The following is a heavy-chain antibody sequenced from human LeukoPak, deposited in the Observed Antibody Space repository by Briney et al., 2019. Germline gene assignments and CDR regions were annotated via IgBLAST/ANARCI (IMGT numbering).Heavy chain of an antibody. D-gene: IGHD2-2*01. CDR2: ISGSGGST. V-gene: IGHV3-23*01. J-gene: IGHJ1*01. Sequence: GGSLRLSCAASGFTFSSYAMSWVRQAPGKGLEWVSAISGSGGSTYYADSVKGRFTISRDNSKNTLYLQMNSLRAEDTAVYYCAKDRGCSSTSCDDFQHWGQGTLVTVSS. CDR1: GFTFSSYA. CDR3: AKDRGCSSTSCDDFQH.